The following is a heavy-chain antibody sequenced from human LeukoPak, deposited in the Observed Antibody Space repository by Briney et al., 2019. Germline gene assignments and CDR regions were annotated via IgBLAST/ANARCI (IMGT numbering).Heavy chain of an antibody. CDR1: GFTFSTYA. Sequence: GGSLRLSCAASGFTFSTYAMTWVRQAPGKGLEWVSGIRGSGGSTYYTDSVKGRFTISRDNSKNTLYLQMNSLKAEDTAVYYCAEGLRTFDYWGQGSLVTVSS. V-gene: IGHV3-23*01. CDR2: IRGSGGST. CDR3: AEGLRTFDY. J-gene: IGHJ4*02. D-gene: IGHD2-21*01.